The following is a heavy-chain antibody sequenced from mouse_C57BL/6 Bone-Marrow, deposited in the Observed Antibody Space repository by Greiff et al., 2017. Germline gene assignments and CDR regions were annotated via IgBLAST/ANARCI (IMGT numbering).Heavy chain of an antibody. CDR2: SRNKANDYTT. D-gene: IGHD2-4*01. J-gene: IGHJ4*01. CDR1: GFTFSDFY. V-gene: IGHV7-1*01. Sequence: EVKVVESGGGLVQSGRSLRLSCATSGFTFSDFYMEWVRQAPGKGLEWIAASRNKANDYTTEYSASVKGRFIVSRDTSQSILYLQMNALRAEDTAIYYCAGYDYDRGVRYAMDYWGQGTSVTVSS. CDR3: AGYDYDRGVRYAMDY.